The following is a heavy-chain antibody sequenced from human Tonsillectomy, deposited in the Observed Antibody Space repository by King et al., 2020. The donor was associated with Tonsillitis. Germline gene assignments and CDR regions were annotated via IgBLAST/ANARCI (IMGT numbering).Heavy chain of an antibody. CDR2: INPNNGVT. J-gene: IGHJ3*02. CDR3: AKVGDLRDGAFDI. CDR1: GYTFTGHY. V-gene: IGHV1-2*02. Sequence: VQLVQSGAEVKKPGASIKVSCKASGYTFTGHYIHWLGQAPGKGLEWMGGINPNNGVTNFSQKFQGRGTMTSDTSLSTAQMELTRLRSDDTAVYFCAKVGDLRDGAFDIWGQGTMVTVSS. D-gene: IGHD5-24*01.